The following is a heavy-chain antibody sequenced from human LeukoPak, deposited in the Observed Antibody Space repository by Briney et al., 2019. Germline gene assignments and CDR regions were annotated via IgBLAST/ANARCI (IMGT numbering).Heavy chain of an antibody. V-gene: IGHV4-4*02. Sequence: SETLSLTCAVSGDSISNNNWWTWVREPPGKGLEWIGAIHHSGPTYYDSSLKSRVTISIDKSKNQFSLRLTSVTAADTAIYYCARDRDGMEVWGQGTTVTIS. J-gene: IGHJ6*02. CDR2: IHHSGPT. CDR3: ARDRDGMEV. CDR1: GDSISNNNW.